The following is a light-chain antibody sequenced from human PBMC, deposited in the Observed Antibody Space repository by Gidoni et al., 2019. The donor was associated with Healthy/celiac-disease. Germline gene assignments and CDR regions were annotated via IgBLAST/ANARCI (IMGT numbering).Light chain of an antibody. Sequence: DIQPTPSPSSLSASVGDRVTSTCRASQSISSYLNWYQQKPGKAPKLLLYAASSLQSGVPSRCSGSGSGTDFTLTISSLQPEDFATYYCQQSYSTPQRTFGQGTKVEIK. CDR2: AAS. J-gene: IGKJ1*01. CDR1: QSISSY. V-gene: IGKV1-39*01. CDR3: QQSYSTPQRT.